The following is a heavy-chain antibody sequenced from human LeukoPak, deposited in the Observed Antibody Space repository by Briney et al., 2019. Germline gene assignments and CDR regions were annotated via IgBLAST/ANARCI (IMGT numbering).Heavy chain of an antibody. CDR3: ARRSDSLGIDY. Sequence: KDGESLKISCKGSGYSFTSYWIAWVRQMPGKGLEWMGIIYPDDSDTRYSPSFQGQVTISADKSISTAYLQWSSLKASDTAMYYCARRSDSLGIDYWGRGTLVTVSS. V-gene: IGHV5-51*01. CDR1: GYSFTSYW. CDR2: IYPDDSDT. D-gene: IGHD3-16*01. J-gene: IGHJ4*02.